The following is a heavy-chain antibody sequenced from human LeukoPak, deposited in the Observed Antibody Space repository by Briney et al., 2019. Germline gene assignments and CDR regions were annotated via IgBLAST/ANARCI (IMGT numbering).Heavy chain of an antibody. CDR3: ARVDTAMVTPHY. D-gene: IGHD5-18*01. J-gene: IGHJ4*02. CDR2: IIPIFGTA. CDR1: GGTFSSYA. V-gene: IGHV1-69*13. Sequence: EASVKVSCKASGGTFSSYAISWVRQAPGQGLEWMGGIIPIFGTANYAQKFQGRVTITADESTSTAYMELSSLRSEDTAVYYCARVDTAMVTPHYWGQGTPVTVSS.